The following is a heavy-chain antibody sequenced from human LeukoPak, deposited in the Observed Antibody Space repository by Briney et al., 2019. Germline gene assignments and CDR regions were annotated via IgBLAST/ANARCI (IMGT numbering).Heavy chain of an antibody. CDR1: DFSFSSYS. D-gene: IGHD5-24*01. V-gene: IGHV3-74*01. CDR2: ISSDEKTT. J-gene: IGHJ4*01. Sequence: GGSLRLSCAASDFSFSSYSMHWVRQSPGKGLMWVSRISSDEKTTIYVDSVKGRFTISRDNAKNMLYLQMNSLRAEDTAVYYCASDFGYKFDYWGPGALVTVSS. CDR3: ASDFGYKFDY.